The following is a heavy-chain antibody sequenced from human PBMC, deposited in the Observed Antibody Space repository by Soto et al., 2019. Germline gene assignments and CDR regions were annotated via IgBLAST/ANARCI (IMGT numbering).Heavy chain of an antibody. J-gene: IGHJ4*02. D-gene: IGHD2-15*01. CDR2: FDPEDGET. Sequence: GASVKVSCKVSGYTLTELSMHWVRQAPGKGLEWMGGFDPEDGETIYAQKFQGRVTMTEDTSTDTAYMELSSLRSGDTAVYYCATVVAATQAVYYFDDWGQGTLVTVSS. CDR1: GYTLTELS. CDR3: ATVVAATQAVYYFDD. V-gene: IGHV1-24*01.